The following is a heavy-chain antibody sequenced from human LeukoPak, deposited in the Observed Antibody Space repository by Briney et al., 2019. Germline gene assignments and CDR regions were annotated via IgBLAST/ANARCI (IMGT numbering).Heavy chain of an antibody. CDR2: IYYSGST. CDR1: GGSISSYY. CDR3: ARVGDRSGWYLGY. J-gene: IGHJ4*02. Sequence: PSETLSLTCTVSGGSISSYYWSWIRQPPRKGLEWLGYIYYSGSTNYNPSLKRRVTISVDTSKNQISLKLSSVTAADTAVYYCARVGDRSGWYLGYWGQGTLVTVSS. D-gene: IGHD6-19*01. V-gene: IGHV4-59*01.